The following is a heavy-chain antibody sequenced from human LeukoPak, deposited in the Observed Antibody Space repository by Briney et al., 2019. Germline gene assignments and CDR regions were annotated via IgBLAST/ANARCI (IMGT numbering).Heavy chain of an antibody. J-gene: IGHJ4*02. CDR1: GYTFTSYG. V-gene: IGHV1-18*01. D-gene: IGHD5-12*01. CDR3: ARDFGLGYSGYYFDY. Sequence: ASVKVSCKASGYTFTSYGISWVRQAPGQGLEWMGWISAYNGNTNYAQKLQGRVTMTTDTSTSTAYMELRSLRSDDTAVYYCARDFGLGYSGYYFDYWGQGTLVTVSS. CDR2: ISAYNGNT.